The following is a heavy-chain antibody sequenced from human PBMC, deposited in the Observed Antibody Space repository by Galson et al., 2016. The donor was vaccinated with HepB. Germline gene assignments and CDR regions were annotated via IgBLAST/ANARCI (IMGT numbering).Heavy chain of an antibody. CDR1: GYTFTTYA. CDR2: INTNTGNP. D-gene: IGHD3-10*01. J-gene: IGHJ4*02. V-gene: IGHV7-4-1*02. Sequence: SVKVSCKASGYTFTTYAMNWVRQAPGQGLEWMGWINTNTGNPMYAQDFAGRFVFYLDTSVSTAYLQISSLKAEDTAMSYCARVKFADDYGSGSWGFDHWGQGTLVTVSS. CDR3: ARVKFADDYGSGSWGFDH.